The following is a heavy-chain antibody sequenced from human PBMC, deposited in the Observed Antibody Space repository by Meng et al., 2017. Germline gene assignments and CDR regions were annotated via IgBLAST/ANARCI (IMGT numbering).Heavy chain of an antibody. CDR2: IVYSGST. D-gene: IGHD4-17*01. Sequence: VPLQESGPGLVRPSETLSLPCTVSGGSVGSGNYYWSWIRQSPGKGLEWIGYIVYSGSTTYNPSLKTRVTISVDTSKNQFSLKLTSVTAADTAVYFCARDVGGDYETLFDYWGQGTLVTVSS. V-gene: IGHV4-61*01. CDR1: GGSVGSGNYY. CDR3: ARDVGGDYETLFDY. J-gene: IGHJ4*02.